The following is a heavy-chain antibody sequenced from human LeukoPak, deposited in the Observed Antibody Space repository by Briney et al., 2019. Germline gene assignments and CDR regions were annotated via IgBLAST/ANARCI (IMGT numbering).Heavy chain of an antibody. J-gene: IGHJ4*02. Sequence: GGSLRLSCAASGFTFSDYYMSWIRQAPGKGLEWVSYISSSGSTIYYADSVKGRFTISRDNAKNSLNLQMNSLRAEDTAVYYCARGQQLVRFLPWDYWGQGTLVTVSS. CDR1: GFTFSDYY. CDR2: ISSSGSTI. D-gene: IGHD6-6*01. V-gene: IGHV3-11*01. CDR3: ARGQQLVRFLPWDY.